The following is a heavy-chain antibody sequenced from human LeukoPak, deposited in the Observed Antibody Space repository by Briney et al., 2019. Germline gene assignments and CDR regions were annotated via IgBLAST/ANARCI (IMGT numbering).Heavy chain of an antibody. Sequence: GGSLRLSCAASGFTFSNAWMSWVRQAPGKGLEWVGRIKSKTDGGTTDYAAPVKGRFAISRDDSKNTLYLQMNSLKTEDTAVYYCTTDPIWGYADLPTDWGQGTMVTVSS. CDR2: IKSKTDGGTT. D-gene: IGHD2-8*01. J-gene: IGHJ3*01. CDR3: TTDPIWGYADLPTD. V-gene: IGHV3-15*01. CDR1: GFTFSNAW.